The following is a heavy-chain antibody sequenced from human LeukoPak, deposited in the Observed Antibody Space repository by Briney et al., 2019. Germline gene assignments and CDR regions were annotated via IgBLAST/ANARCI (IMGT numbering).Heavy chain of an antibody. J-gene: IGHJ4*02. D-gene: IGHD6-13*01. CDR1: GYTFTNYA. CDR2: INAGNGNT. V-gene: IGHV1-3*01. Sequence: ASVKVSCKASGYTFTNYAIHWVRQAPGQRLEWMGWINAGNGNTKYSQKFQGRVTITRDTSASTAYMELSSLRSEDAAVYYCTRVWAAADPYFFDYWGQGTLVTVSS. CDR3: TRVWAAADPYFFDY.